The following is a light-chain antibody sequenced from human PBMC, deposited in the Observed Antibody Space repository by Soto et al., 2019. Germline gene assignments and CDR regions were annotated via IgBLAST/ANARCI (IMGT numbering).Light chain of an antibody. CDR3: QQYNNWPPIT. CDR2: ESS. J-gene: IGKJ5*01. Sequence: IVLTQSPATLSLSPGERATLSCRASQSVSSSYLAWYQQKPGQAPRLLIYESSNRATGIAARFSGSGSGTEFTLTISSLQSEDFAVYYCQQYNNWPPITFGQGTRLEIK. CDR1: QSVSSSY. V-gene: IGKV3D-15*01.